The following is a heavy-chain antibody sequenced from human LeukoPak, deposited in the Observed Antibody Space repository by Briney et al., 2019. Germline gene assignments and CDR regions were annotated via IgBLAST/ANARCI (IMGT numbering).Heavy chain of an antibody. Sequence: SVKVSCKASGYTFTGYYMHWVRQAPGQGLQWMGRIIPIFGTANYAQKFQGRLTITADESTSTAYMELSSLQFEDTAVYYCARGGWEPLDYWGQGTLVTVSS. V-gene: IGHV1-69*13. CDR1: GYTFTGYY. CDR2: IIPIFGTA. CDR3: ARGGWEPLDY. D-gene: IGHD1-26*01. J-gene: IGHJ4*02.